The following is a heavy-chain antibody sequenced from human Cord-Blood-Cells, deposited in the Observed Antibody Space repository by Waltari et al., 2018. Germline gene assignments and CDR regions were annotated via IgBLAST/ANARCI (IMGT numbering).Heavy chain of an antibody. D-gene: IGHD6-6*01. Sequence: QVQLQESGPGLVKPSETLSLTCTVSGGSISSYYWSWIRQPAGKGLEWIGRIYTSGSTNYHPPLKRRVTMSVDTSKNQFSLELSSVTAADTAVYYCARDSAYSSSIFFDYWGQGTLVTVSS. V-gene: IGHV4-4*07. CDR1: GGSISSYY. CDR3: ARDSAYSSSIFFDY. CDR2: IYTSGST. J-gene: IGHJ4*02.